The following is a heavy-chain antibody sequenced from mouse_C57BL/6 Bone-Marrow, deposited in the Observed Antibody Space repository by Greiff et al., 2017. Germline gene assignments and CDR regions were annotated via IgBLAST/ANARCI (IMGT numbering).Heavy chain of an antibody. CDR3: ARDGRRAY. CDR2: ISDGGSYT. J-gene: IGHJ3*01. V-gene: IGHV5-4*01. CDR1: GFTFSSYA. Sequence: EVQGVESGGGLVKPGGSLKLSCAASGFTFSSYAMSWVRQTPEKRLEWVATISDGGSYTYYPDNVKGRFTISRDNAKNNLYLQMSHLKSEDTAMYYCARDGRRAYWGQGTLVTVSA.